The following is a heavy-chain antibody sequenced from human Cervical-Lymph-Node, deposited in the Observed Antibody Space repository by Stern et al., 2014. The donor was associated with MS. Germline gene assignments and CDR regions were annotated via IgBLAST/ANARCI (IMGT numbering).Heavy chain of an antibody. D-gene: IGHD2-8*01. CDR2: ISYDGNHK. CDR1: GFTFSSYG. J-gene: IGHJ4*02. V-gene: IGHV3-30*03. CDR3: ARDYEDTSMLFDH. Sequence: VHLVESGGAVVPPGRSLRLSCAASGFTFSSYGMHWVRQAPGKGLAWVTVISYDGNHKYYAASVKGRFTISRDNSKNTLHLQMNSVTPDDTAIYYCARDYEDTSMLFDHWGQGTLVTVSS.